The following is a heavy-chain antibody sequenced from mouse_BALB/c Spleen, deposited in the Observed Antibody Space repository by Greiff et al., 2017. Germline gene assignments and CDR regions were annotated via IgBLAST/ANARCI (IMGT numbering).Heavy chain of an antibody. Sequence: EVHLVESGGGLVKPGGSLKLSCAASGFTFSDYYMYWVRQTPEKRLEWVATISDGGSYTYYPDSVKGRFTISRDNAKNNLYLQMSSLKSEDTAMYYCARDLYFDYWGQGTTLTVSS. CDR2: ISDGGSYT. CDR3: ARDLYFDY. CDR1: GFTFSDYY. V-gene: IGHV5-4*02. J-gene: IGHJ2*01.